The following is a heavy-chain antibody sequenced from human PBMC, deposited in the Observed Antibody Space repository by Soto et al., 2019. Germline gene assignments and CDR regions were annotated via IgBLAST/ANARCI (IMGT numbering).Heavy chain of an antibody. Sequence: PSETLSLTCAVSGGSISSGGYSWSWVRQPPGKGLEWIGEIYHSGSTNYNPSLKSRVTISVDKSKNQFSLKLSSVTAADTAVYYCARDSAVAGNWFDPWGQGTLVTVSS. V-gene: IGHV4-4*02. CDR1: GGSISSGGYS. CDR2: IYHSGST. J-gene: IGHJ5*02. CDR3: ARDSAVAGNWFDP. D-gene: IGHD6-19*01.